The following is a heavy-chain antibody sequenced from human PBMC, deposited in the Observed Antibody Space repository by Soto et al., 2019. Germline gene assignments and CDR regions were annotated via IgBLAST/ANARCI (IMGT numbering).Heavy chain of an antibody. J-gene: IGHJ6*02. CDR3: AREFSGGDYYYYGMDV. CDR2: INPNSGGT. V-gene: IGHV1-2*04. Sequence: ASVKVSCKASGYTFTGYYMHWVRQAPGQGLGWMGWINPNSGGTDYAQKFQGWVTMTRDTSISTAYMELSRLRSDDTAVYYCAREFSGGDYYYYGMDVWGQGTTGTVSS. D-gene: IGHD3-10*01. CDR1: GYTFTGYY.